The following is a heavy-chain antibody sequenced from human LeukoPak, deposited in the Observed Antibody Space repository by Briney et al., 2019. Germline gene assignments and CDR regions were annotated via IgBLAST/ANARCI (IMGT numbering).Heavy chain of an antibody. J-gene: IGHJ6*04. CDR1: GFTFSSYE. D-gene: IGHD2-2*01. CDR3: ARDRLYCSSTSCEENYCYGMDV. V-gene: IGHV3-48*03. CDR2: ISSSGSTI. Sequence: GGSLRLSCAASGFTFSSYEMNWVRQAPGKGLEWVSYISSSGSTIYYADSVKGRFTISRDNAKNSLYLQMNSLRAEDTAVYYCARDRLYCSSTSCEENYCYGMDVWGKGTTVTVSS.